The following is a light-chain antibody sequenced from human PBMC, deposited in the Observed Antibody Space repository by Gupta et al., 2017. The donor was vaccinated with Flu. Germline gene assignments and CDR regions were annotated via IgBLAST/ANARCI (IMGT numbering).Light chain of an antibody. CDR3: HKYNNCPLT. Sequence: IVMTQSPATLSVSPGERATLSCRASQSVSSNSAWYQQKPGQAPRLLIYGASTRATGIPARFSGSGSGTDFTLTISSLQSEDFAVYYCHKYNNCPLTFGQGTKVEIK. CDR2: GAS. V-gene: IGKV3-15*01. J-gene: IGKJ1*01. CDR1: QSVSSN.